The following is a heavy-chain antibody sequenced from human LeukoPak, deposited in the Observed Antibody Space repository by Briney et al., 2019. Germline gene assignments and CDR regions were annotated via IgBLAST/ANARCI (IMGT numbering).Heavy chain of an antibody. D-gene: IGHD6-13*01. J-gene: IGHJ4*02. CDR1: GGSISSGGYY. CDR3: ARQERYSSSWYYFGY. Sequence: SETLSLTCTVSGGSISSGGYYWSWIRQPPGKGLEWIGYIYYSGSTNYNPSLKSRVTISVDTSKNQFSLKLSSVTAADTAVYYCARQERYSSSWYYFGYWGQGTLVTVSS. CDR2: IYYSGST. V-gene: IGHV4-61*08.